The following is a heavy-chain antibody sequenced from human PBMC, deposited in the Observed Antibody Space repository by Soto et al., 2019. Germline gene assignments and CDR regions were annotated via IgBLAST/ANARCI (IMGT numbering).Heavy chain of an antibody. J-gene: IGHJ4*02. V-gene: IGHV1-58*01. CDR2: IVVGSGNT. D-gene: IGHD3-22*01. CDR3: AASISYDSSGYYYHYFDY. Sequence: SVKVSCKASGFTFTSSAVQWVRQAREQRLEWIGWIVVGSGNTNYAQKFQERVTITRDMSTSTAYMELSSLRSEDTAVYYCAASISYDSSGYYYHYFDYWGQGTLVTVSS. CDR1: GFTFTSSA.